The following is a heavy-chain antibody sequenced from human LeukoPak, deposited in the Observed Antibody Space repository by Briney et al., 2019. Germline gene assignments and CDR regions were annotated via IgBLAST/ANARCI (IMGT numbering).Heavy chain of an antibody. CDR3: ARASAPGTSGWYFGY. V-gene: IGHV3-33*01. CDR2: IWYDGSNK. Sequence: PGRSLRLSCAASGFTFSSYGMHWVRQAPGKGLEWVAVIWYDGSNKYYADSVKGRFTISRDNSKNTLYLQMNSLRAEDTAVYYCARASAPGTSGWYFGYWGQGTLVTVSS. J-gene: IGHJ4*02. CDR1: GFTFSSYG. D-gene: IGHD6-19*01.